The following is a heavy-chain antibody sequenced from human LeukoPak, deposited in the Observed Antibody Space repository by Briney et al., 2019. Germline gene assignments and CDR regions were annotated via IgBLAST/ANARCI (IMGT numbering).Heavy chain of an antibody. J-gene: IGHJ4*02. CDR3: ARDSGERGSGSYLIAY. V-gene: IGHV1-69*01. Sequence: SVKVSCKASGGTFSSYAISWVRQAPGQGLEWMGGIIPIFGTANYAQKFQGRVTITADESTSTAYVELSSLRSDDTAVYYCARDSGERGSGSYLIAYWGQGTLVTVSS. CDR1: GGTFSSYA. CDR2: IIPIFGTA. D-gene: IGHD3-10*01.